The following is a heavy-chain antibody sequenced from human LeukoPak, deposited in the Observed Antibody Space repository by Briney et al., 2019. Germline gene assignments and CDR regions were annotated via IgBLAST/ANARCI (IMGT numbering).Heavy chain of an antibody. V-gene: IGHV4-59*08. J-gene: IGHJ3*02. D-gene: IGHD6-13*01. CDR2: IYYSGST. CDR3: ARHQPAAGTAYSAFDI. Sequence: SETLSLTCTDSGGSISSYYWSWIRQPPGKGLEWIGYIYYSGSTNYNPSLKSRVTISVDTSKNQFSLKLSSVTAADTAVYYCARHQPAAGTAYSAFDIWGQGTMVTVSS. CDR1: GGSISSYY.